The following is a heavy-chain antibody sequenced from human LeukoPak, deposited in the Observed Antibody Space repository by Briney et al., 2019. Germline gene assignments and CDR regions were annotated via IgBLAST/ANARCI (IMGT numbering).Heavy chain of an antibody. Sequence: SETLSLTCTVSGASITSFPWTWIRQTAGKGLEWLGEVLSGGNTDYNPSLKSRVAMSVDTSKNQISLNLSSVTAADTAVYFCVRGTYFYDVSGYFAYWGRGIQVTVSS. J-gene: IGHJ4*02. CDR2: VLSGGNT. CDR3: VRGTYFYDVSGYFAY. CDR1: GASITSFP. D-gene: IGHD1-26*01. V-gene: IGHV4-4*07.